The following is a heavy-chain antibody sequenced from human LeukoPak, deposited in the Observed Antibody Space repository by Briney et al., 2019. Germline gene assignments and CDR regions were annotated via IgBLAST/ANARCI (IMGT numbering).Heavy chain of an antibody. CDR3: AREVSEGFDF. Sequence: PGGSLRLSCAASGFTFSSYSMNWVRQAPGKGLEWVSSISSSSSYIYYADSVKGRSTISRDNAKNSLYLQMNSLRAEDTALYYCAREVSEGFDFWGQGTLVTVSS. CDR1: GFTFSSYS. V-gene: IGHV3-21*01. J-gene: IGHJ4*02. CDR2: ISSSSSYI. D-gene: IGHD3-22*01.